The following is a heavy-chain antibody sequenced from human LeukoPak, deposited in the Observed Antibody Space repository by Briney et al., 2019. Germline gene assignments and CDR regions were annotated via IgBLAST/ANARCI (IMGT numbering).Heavy chain of an antibody. CDR3: AKRIQSAMATGY. CDR1: GFTFSNSA. Sequence: GGSLRLSCAASGFTFSNSALSWVRQAPGKGLEWVSDISGSGGSTYYADSAKGRFTISRDNSKNTLYLQMNSLRVEDTAVYYCAKRIQSAMATGYWGQGTLVTVSS. CDR2: ISGSGGST. V-gene: IGHV3-23*01. D-gene: IGHD5-18*01. J-gene: IGHJ4*02.